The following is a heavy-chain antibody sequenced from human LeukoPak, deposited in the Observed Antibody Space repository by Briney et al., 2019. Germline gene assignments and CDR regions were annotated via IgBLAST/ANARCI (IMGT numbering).Heavy chain of an antibody. Sequence: GESLKISCKGFGYNFTNSWIGWVRQMPGKGLDWTGIIYPGDSGPKYSPSFQGQVTISADKSIRTAFLQWSSLKASDTAMYYCARHSDDSSGYLDAFDVWGQGTTVTVSS. CDR2: IYPGDSGP. D-gene: IGHD3-22*01. CDR3: ARHSDDSSGYLDAFDV. J-gene: IGHJ3*01. CDR1: GYNFTNSW. V-gene: IGHV5-51*01.